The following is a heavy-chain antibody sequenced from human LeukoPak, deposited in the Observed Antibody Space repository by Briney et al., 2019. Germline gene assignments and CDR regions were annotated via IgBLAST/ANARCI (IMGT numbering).Heavy chain of an antibody. J-gene: IGHJ4*02. CDR1: GFTFSDYY. D-gene: IGHD3-22*01. V-gene: IGHV3-11*04. Sequence: GGSLRLSCAASGFTFSDYYMSWIRQAPGKGLEWVSYISSSGSTIYYADSVKGRFTISRDNAKNSLYLQMNSLRAEDTAVYYCVRTYYDSRTSYFDYWGQGTLVTVSS. CDR2: ISSSGSTI. CDR3: VRTYYDSRTSYFDY.